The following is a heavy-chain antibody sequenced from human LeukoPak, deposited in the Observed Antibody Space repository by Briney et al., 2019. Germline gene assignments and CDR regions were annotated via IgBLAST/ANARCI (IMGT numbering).Heavy chain of an antibody. V-gene: IGHV1-69*05. D-gene: IGHD6-6*01. Sequence: VASVKVSCKASGYTFTSYDISWVRQAPGQGLEWMGGIIPIFGTANYAQKFQGRVTITTDESTSTAYMELSSLRSEDTAVYYCARVSHYSSSSYFDYWGQGTLVTVSS. CDR1: GYTFTSYD. CDR2: IIPIFGTA. J-gene: IGHJ4*02. CDR3: ARVSHYSSSSYFDY.